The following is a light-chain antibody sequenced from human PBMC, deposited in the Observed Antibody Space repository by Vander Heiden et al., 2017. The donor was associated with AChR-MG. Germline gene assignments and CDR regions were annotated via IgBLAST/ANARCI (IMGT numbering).Light chain of an antibody. V-gene: IGKV1-5*03. CDR1: QSVAVW. J-gene: IGKJ4*01. CDR3: QQYNSYPLT. Sequence: DIHFTQSPSTLSASVGDRVDLTCRASQSVAVWLAWYQQKPGRAPKLLIYKASELEKGVPSRFSGRGSETDFTLTISNVQPDDSATYYCQQYNSYPLTFAGGTKLAI. CDR2: KAS.